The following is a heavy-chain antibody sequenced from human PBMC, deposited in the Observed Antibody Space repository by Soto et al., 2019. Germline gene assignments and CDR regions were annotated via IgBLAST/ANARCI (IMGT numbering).Heavy chain of an antibody. CDR1: GGTFSSYA. D-gene: IGHD3-10*01. CDR2: IIPIFGTA. J-gene: IGHJ6*02. V-gene: IGHV1-69*06. Sequence: GASVKVSCKASGGTFSSYAISWVRQAPGQGLEWMGGIIPIFGTANYAQKFQGRVTITADKSTSTAYMELSSLRSEDTAVYYCALLMFTYYYGSGSYYTGQPIPYGMDVWGQGTTVSVSS. CDR3: ALLMFTYYYGSGSYYTGQPIPYGMDV.